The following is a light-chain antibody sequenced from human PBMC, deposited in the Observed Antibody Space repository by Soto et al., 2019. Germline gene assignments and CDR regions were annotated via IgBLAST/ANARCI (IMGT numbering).Light chain of an antibody. CDR2: EAS. Sequence: EIVMTQSPGTLSVSPGERATLSCRASQSVRSKLAWYQQKPGQAPRLLIYEASTRATGIPARFSGSGSGTEFTLTISSLQSEDFAVYHCQQYNNWPPFTFGPGTKVDIK. J-gene: IGKJ3*01. V-gene: IGKV3-15*01. CDR3: QQYNNWPPFT. CDR1: QSVRSK.